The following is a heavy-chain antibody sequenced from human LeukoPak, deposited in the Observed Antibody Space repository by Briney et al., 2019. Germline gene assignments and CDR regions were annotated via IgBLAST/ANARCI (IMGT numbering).Heavy chain of an antibody. V-gene: IGHV3-23*01. CDR3: AKRSPNSSVWYDDY. Sequence: GGSLTLSCTVSGFTFSSYAMSWVRQAPGKGLEWISPISGSGGSKYYAAPVKGRFTISRNKSKNTLCLQMTSLRAEDTAVCYCAKRSPNSSVWYDDYWGQGTLVTVSS. D-gene: IGHD6-19*01. J-gene: IGHJ4*02. CDR1: GFTFSSYA. CDR2: ISGSGGSK.